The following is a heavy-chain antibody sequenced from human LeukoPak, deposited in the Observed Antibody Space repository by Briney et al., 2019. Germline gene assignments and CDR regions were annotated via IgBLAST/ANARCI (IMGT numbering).Heavy chain of an antibody. CDR1: GFTFDDYG. CDR3: ARTSYYYYMDV. J-gene: IGHJ6*03. CDR2: INWNGGST. V-gene: IGHV3-20*04. Sequence: GGSLRLSCAASGFTFDDYGMSWVRQAPGKGLQWVSGINWNGGSTGYADSVKGRFTISRDNAKNSLYLQMNSLRAEDTALYYCARTSYYYYMDVWGKGTTVTVSS.